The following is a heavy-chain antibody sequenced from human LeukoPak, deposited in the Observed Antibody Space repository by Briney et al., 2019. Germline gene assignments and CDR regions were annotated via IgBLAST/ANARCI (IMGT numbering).Heavy chain of an antibody. CDR3: ARHTSQAVISDC. CDR2: IYPVDSDT. Sequence: GESLKISGKRSGYSFTIYWIGWAPQMPGKGLEWMGVIYPVDSDTRYSPSFRGQVTISADKYNRTAYRQWSRLKASDSGIYYCARHTSQAVISDCWGQGTLVGVCS. D-gene: IGHD3-22*01. J-gene: IGHJ4*02. CDR1: GYSFTIYW. V-gene: IGHV5-51*01.